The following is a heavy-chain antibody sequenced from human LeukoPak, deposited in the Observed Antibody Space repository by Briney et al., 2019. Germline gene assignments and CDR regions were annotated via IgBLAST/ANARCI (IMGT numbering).Heavy chain of an antibody. CDR2: ISGSGGST. CDR3: ARDSPQGNWFDP. V-gene: IGHV3-23*01. CDR1: GFTFSSYG. Sequence: GGSLRLSCAASGFTFSSYGMSWVRQAPGKGLEWVSAISGSGGSTYYADSVKGRFTISRDNSKNTLCLQMNSLRAEDTAVYYCARDSPQGNWFDPWGQGTLVTVSS. J-gene: IGHJ5*02.